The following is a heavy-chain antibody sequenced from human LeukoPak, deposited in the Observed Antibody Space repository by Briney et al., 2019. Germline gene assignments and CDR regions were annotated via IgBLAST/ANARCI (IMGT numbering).Heavy chain of an antibody. V-gene: IGHV4-59*01. J-gene: IGHJ6*02. CDR1: GDSISSSY. CDR2: IYYTGSS. CDR3: ARDGSMDV. Sequence: SETLSLTCTVSGDSISSSYWSWIRQPPGKGLEWIGYIYYTGSSYYSPSLKSRATTSIDMSKNQFSLKLSSVTAADTAVYYCARDGSMDVWGQGTTVTVSS.